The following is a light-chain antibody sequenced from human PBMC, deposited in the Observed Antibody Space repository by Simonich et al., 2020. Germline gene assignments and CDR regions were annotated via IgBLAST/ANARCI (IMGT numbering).Light chain of an antibody. CDR3: HQSSSLPHT. V-gene: IGKV6-21*01. CDR1: QINDSS. J-gene: IGKJ2*01. CDR2: YAS. Sequence: EIVLTQSPDFQSVTPKEKVTITCRASQINDSSLHWNQQKPDQSPKLLIKYASQSFSGFPSRFSGNGSGTDFTLTINSLEAEDAATYYCHQSSSLPHTFGQGTKLEIK.